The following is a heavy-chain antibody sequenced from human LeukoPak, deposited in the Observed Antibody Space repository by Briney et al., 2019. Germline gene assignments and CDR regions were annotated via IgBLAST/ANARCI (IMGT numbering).Heavy chain of an antibody. CDR3: AREDRVLIGNDAFDI. D-gene: IGHD2/OR15-2a*01. CDR1: GFTFDDYG. Sequence: GGSLRLSCAASGFTFDDYGMSWVRQAPGKGLEWVSGINWNGDSTGYADSVKGRFTISRDNAKNSLYLQMNSLRVEDTGVYYCAREDRVLIGNDAFDIWGQGTTVTVSS. CDR2: INWNGDST. V-gene: IGHV3-20*04. J-gene: IGHJ3*02.